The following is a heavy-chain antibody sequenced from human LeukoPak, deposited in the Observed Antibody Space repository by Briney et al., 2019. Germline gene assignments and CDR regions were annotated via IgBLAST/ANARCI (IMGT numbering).Heavy chain of an antibody. CDR3: AKNNRIQLWFYFDY. V-gene: IGHV3-23*01. D-gene: IGHD5-18*01. CDR2: ISGSGGST. CDR1: GCTFSSYA. Sequence: GGSLRLSCAASGCTFSSYAMSWVRKAPGKGLEWVSAISGSGGSTYYADSVKGRFTISRDNSKNTLYLQMNSLTAEDTAVYYCAKNNRIQLWFYFDYWGQGTLVTVSS. J-gene: IGHJ4*02.